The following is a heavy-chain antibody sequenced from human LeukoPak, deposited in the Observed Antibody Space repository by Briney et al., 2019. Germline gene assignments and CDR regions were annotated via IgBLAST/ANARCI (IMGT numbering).Heavy chain of an antibody. CDR3: ASEYCGGDCYSNFDY. J-gene: IGHJ4*02. D-gene: IGHD2-21*02. CDR2: IIPIFGIA. CDR1: GGTFSSYA. Sequence: SVKVSCKASGGTFSSYAISWVRQAPGHGLEWMGRIIPIFGIANYAQKFQGRVTITADKSTSTAYMELSSLRSEDTAVYYCASEYCGGDCYSNFDYWGQGTLVTASS. V-gene: IGHV1-69*04.